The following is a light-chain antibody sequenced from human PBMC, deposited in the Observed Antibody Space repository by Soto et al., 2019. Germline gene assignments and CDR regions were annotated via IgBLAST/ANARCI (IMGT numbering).Light chain of an antibody. CDR1: SSDIGTYKY. CDR3: SSYTTIKTVV. Sequence: QSALTQPASVSGSPGQSITISCTGTSSDIGTYKYVSWFRHHPGKAPKLIIFEVSNRPSGISDRFSGFKSANTAYLTISGVQPEDEADYHCSSYTTIKTVVFGGGTQLTA. J-gene: IGLJ7*02. CDR2: EVS. V-gene: IGLV2-14*01.